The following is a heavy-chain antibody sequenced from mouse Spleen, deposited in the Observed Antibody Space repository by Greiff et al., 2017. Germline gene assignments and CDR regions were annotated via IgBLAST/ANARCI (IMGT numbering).Heavy chain of an antibody. V-gene: IGHV1-85*01. J-gene: IGHJ3*01. D-gene: IGHD1-2*01. Sequence: QVQLQQSGPELVKPGASVKLSCKASGYTFTSYDINWVKQRPGQGLEWIGWIYPRDGSTKYTEKFKGKATLTVDTSSSTAYMELHSLTSEDSAVYFCARAHYYGYGAYWGQGTLVTVSA. CDR1: GYTFTSYD. CDR3: ARAHYYGYGAY. CDR2: IYPRDGST.